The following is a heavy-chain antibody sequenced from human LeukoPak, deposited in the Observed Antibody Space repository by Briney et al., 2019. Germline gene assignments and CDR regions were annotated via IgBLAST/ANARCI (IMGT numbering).Heavy chain of an antibody. J-gene: IGHJ3*02. D-gene: IGHD1-14*01. CDR1: GGSISSSSYY. Sequence: PSETLSLSCTVSGGSISSSSYYWGWIRQPPGKGLEWIGSIYYSGSTYYNPSLKSRVTISVDTSKNQFSLKLSSVTAADTAVYYCARSSSYNWNHEDAFDIWGQGTMVTVSS. V-gene: IGHV4-39*07. CDR3: ARSSSYNWNHEDAFDI. CDR2: IYYSGST.